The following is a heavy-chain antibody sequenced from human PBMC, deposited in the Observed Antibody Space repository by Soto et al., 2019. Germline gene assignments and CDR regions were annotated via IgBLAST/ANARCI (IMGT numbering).Heavy chain of an antibody. V-gene: IGHV1-69*01. J-gene: IGHJ5*02. Sequence: QVQLVQSGAEVKKPGSSVKVSCKASGGTFSSYAISWVRQAPGQGLXXXGGIIPIFGTANYAQKFQGRVTITADESTSTAYMELSSLRSEDTAVYYCASAQNWGVRPYNWFDPWGQGTLVTVSS. CDR3: ASAQNWGVRPYNWFDP. CDR1: GGTFSSYA. D-gene: IGHD7-27*01. CDR2: IIPIFGTA.